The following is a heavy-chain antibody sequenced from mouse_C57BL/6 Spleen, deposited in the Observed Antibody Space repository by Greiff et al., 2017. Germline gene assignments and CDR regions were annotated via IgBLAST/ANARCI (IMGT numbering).Heavy chain of an antibody. V-gene: IGHV1-82*01. Sequence: VKLLESGPELVKPGASVKISCKASGYAFSSSWMHWVKQRPGKGLEWIGRIYPGDGDTNYNGKFKGKATLTADKSSSTAYMQLSSLTSEDSAVYFCARVDYGNYGGCDYWGQGTTLTVSS. CDR3: ARVDYGNYGGCDY. CDR1: GYAFSSSW. J-gene: IGHJ2*01. D-gene: IGHD2-1*01. CDR2: IYPGDGDT.